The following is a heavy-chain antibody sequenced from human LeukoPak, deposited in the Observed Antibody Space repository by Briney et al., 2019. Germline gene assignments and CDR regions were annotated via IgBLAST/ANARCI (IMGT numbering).Heavy chain of an antibody. V-gene: IGHV4-34*01. CDR2: INHSGST. J-gene: IGHJ2*01. D-gene: IGHD6-19*01. Sequence: SETLSLTCAVYGGSFSSYYWSWIRQPPGKGLEWIGEINHSGSTNYNPSLKSRVTISVDTSKNQFSLKLSSVTAADTAVYYCARGPTAVAGWKYFDLWGRGTLVTVSS. CDR1: GGSFSSYY. CDR3: ARGPTAVAGWKYFDL.